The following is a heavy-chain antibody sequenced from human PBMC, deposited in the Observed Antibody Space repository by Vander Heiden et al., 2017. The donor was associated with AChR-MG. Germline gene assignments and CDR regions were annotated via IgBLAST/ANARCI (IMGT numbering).Heavy chain of an antibody. CDR1: GGIFTTSA. V-gene: IGHV1-69*18. Sequence: QVQLVQSGAEVKKPGSSVKVFCQASGGIFTTSAITWVRQAPGQGLEWMGRIIPISATTNSAQKFQDRVTITADENSSTTYLELSSLTTEDTAMYYCARDGRYCSGETCSWIFGFDLWGQGTMVTVAP. J-gene: IGHJ3*01. CDR2: IIPISATT. D-gene: IGHD2-15*01. CDR3: ARDGRYCSGETCSWIFGFDL.